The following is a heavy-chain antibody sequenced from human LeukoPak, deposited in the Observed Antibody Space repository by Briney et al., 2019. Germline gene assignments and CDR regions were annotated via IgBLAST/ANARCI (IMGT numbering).Heavy chain of an antibody. V-gene: IGHV4-34*01. D-gene: IGHD3-22*01. Sequence: SETLSLTCAVYGGSFSGYYWSWIRQPPGKGLEWIGEINHSGSTNYNPSLKSRVTISVDTSKNQFSLKLSSVTAADTAVYYCARPGEYDSSGYYEQTDAFDIWGQGTMVTVSS. CDR3: ARPGEYDSSGYYEQTDAFDI. CDR1: GGSFSGYY. J-gene: IGHJ3*02. CDR2: INHSGST.